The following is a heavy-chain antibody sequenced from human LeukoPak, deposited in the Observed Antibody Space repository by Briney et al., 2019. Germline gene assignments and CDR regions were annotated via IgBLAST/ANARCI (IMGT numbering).Heavy chain of an antibody. V-gene: IGHV3-48*03. D-gene: IGHD3-22*01. CDR1: GFSFRSYE. J-gene: IGHJ4*02. CDR3: ARVGYWELRPLYLDY. Sequence: PGGSLRLSCSASGFSFRSYEMYWVRQAPGQGLEWVAHINTLGNVISYRDSVRGRFTISRDNAKNSLYLQMSSLRAEDTAIYYCARVGYWELRPLYLDYWGQGTLVTVSS. CDR2: INTLGNVI.